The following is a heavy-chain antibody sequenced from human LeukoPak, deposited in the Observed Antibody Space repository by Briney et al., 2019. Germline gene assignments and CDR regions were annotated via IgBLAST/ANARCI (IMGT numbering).Heavy chain of an antibody. Sequence: PSETLSLTCTVSGGSISSSSYYWGWIRQPPGKGLEWIGSIYYSGGTYYNPSLKSRVTISVDTSKNQFSLKLSSVTAADTAVYYCASWSRRYCGGDGTGDCGYWGQGTLVTVSS. CDR3: ASWSRRYCGGDGTGDCGY. D-gene: IGHD2-21*02. V-gene: IGHV4-39*07. CDR2: IYYSGGT. CDR1: GGSISSSSYY. J-gene: IGHJ4*02.